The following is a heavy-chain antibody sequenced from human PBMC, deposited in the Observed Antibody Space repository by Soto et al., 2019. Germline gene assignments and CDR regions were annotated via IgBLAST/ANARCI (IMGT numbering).Heavy chain of an antibody. CDR3: ARHRTTVLMEASDY. D-gene: IGHD4-17*01. V-gene: IGHV4-39*01. CDR2: IYYSGST. Sequence: SETLSLTCTVSGGSISRSSYYWGWIRQPPGKGLEWIGSIYYSGSTYYNPSLKSRVTISVDTSKNQYSLKLSSVTAADTAVYYCARHRTTVLMEASDYWGQGILVTVSS. CDR1: GGSISRSSYY. J-gene: IGHJ4*02.